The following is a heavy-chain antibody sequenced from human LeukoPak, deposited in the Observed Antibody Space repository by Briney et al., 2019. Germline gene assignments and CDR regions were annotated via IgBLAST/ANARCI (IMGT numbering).Heavy chain of an antibody. CDR3: AKDVSGSGYPDAFDI. CDR1: GFTSIAYA. Sequence: GGSLRLSCVGSGFTSIAYALTWARQAPGKGLEWVSGISGGGVTTYYADSVKGRFTISRDNSKNTLYLQMNSLRAEDTAVYYCAKDVSGSGYPDAFDIWGQGTMVTVSS. CDR2: ISGGGVTT. V-gene: IGHV3-23*01. D-gene: IGHD3-22*01. J-gene: IGHJ3*02.